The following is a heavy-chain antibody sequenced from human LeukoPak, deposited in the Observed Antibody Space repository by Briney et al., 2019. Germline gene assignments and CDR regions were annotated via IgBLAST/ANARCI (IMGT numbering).Heavy chain of an antibody. Sequence: SETLSLTCIVSGGSISGYCWSWLRQPPGKGLEWMGYIYHSGFTDYNPSLRSRITMSVDTSRNQVSLKLTSATAADTAMYYCARDQRCSRYDGGCDQWYFDLWGRGALVTVSS. V-gene: IGHV4-59*01. J-gene: IGHJ2*01. CDR1: GGSISGYC. CDR2: IYHSGFT. D-gene: IGHD5-12*01. CDR3: ARDQRCSRYDGGCDQWYFDL.